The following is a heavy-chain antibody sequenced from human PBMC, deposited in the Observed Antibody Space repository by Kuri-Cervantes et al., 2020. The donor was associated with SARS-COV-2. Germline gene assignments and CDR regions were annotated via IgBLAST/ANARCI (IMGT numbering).Heavy chain of an antibody. V-gene: IGHV3-73*01. CDR2: IRGKANNYAT. Sequence: GESLKISCEVSGFLFSASAIHWVRQASGKGLEWVGRIRGKANNYATAYVASVKGSFTISRDDSQNMAYLQMNSLKTEDTAVYYCTTLIDYWGQGTLVTVSS. J-gene: IGHJ4*02. CDR3: TTLIDY. CDR1: GFLFSASA.